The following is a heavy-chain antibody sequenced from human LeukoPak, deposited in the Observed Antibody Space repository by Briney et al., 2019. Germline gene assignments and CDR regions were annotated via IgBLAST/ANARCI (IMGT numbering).Heavy chain of an antibody. CDR2: ISTSGDFT. CDR3: AGCSGGSCYSRGKYGVDV. D-gene: IGHD2-15*01. CDR1: GFTFSSYA. Sequence: GGSLRLSCATSGFTFSSYAMNWVRQAPGKGLECVSFISTSGDFTYYAASVKGRFTVSRDNSRNTLYLQMNSLRADDTAVYYCAGCSGGSCYSRGKYGVDVWGQGTTVIVSS. J-gene: IGHJ6*02. V-gene: IGHV3-23*01.